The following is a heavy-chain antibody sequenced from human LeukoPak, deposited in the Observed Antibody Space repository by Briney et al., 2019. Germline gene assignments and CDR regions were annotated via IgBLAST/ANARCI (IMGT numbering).Heavy chain of an antibody. CDR2: ISSSSSTI. CDR1: GFTFSSYS. J-gene: IGHJ4*02. D-gene: IGHD2-2*01. Sequence: PGGSLRLSCAASGFTFSSYSMNWVRQAPGKGLEWVSYISSSSSTIYYADSVKGRFTISRDNAKNSLYLQMNSLRAEDTAVYYCASSVVVPAAIPLGYWGQGTLVTVSS. V-gene: IGHV3-48*01. CDR3: ASSVVVPAAIPLGY.